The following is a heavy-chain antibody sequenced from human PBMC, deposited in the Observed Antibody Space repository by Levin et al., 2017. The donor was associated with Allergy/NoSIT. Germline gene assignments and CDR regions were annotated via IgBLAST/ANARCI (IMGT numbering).Heavy chain of an antibody. D-gene: IGHD6-19*01. CDR1: GFTFDDYG. CDR3: ARDFASGGWYGALPFDI. Sequence: GGSLRLSCAASGFTFDDYGMNWVRQAPGKGLEWVSGIDWDGGSTGYADSVKGRFTISRDNARNSLYLQMNSLRAEDTALYYCARDFASGGWYGALPFDIWGQGTMVTVSS. CDR2: IDWDGGST. V-gene: IGHV3-20*04. J-gene: IGHJ3*02.